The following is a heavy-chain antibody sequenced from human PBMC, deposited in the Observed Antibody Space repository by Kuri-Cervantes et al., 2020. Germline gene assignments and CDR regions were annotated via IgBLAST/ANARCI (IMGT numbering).Heavy chain of an antibody. D-gene: IGHD6-19*01. V-gene: IGHV1-18*01. CDR1: GYTFTNYG. CDR3: ARDGSRGSGWYKRANYYYMDV. J-gene: IGHJ6*03. CDR2: ISTYNGNT. Sequence: ASVKASCKASGYTFTNYGISWVRQAPGQGLEWMGWISTYNGNTNYAQKLQGRVTMTTDTSTSTAYMELRSLRSDDTAVYYCARDGSRGSGWYKRANYYYMDVWGKGTTVTVSS.